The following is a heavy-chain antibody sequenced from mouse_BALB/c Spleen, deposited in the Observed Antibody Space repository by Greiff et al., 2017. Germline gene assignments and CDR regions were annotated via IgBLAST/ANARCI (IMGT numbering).Heavy chain of an antibody. CDR2: IDPANGNT. J-gene: IGHJ4*01. Sequence: EVQLQESGAELVKPGASVKLSCTASGFNIKDTYMHWVKQRPEQGLEWIGRIDPANGNTKYDPNFQGKATITADTSSNTAYLQLSSLTSEDTAVYYCARDDYDGGYYYAMDYWGQGTSVTVSS. CDR3: ARDDYDGGYYYAMDY. D-gene: IGHD2-4*01. CDR1: GFNIKDTY. V-gene: IGHV14-3*02.